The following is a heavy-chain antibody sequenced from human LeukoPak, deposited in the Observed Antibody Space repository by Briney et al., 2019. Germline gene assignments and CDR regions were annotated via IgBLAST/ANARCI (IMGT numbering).Heavy chain of an antibody. J-gene: IGHJ5*02. CDR2: IYYSGST. Sequence: GSLRLSCAASGFTFSDYYMSWIRQPPGKGLEWIGNIYYSGSTYYIPSLKSRVTISVDTSKNQFSLKLTSVTAADTAVYYCARLGPNWFDPWGQGTLVTVSS. V-gene: IGHV4-39*01. D-gene: IGHD3-10*01. CDR3: ARLGPNWFDP. CDR1: GFTFSDYY.